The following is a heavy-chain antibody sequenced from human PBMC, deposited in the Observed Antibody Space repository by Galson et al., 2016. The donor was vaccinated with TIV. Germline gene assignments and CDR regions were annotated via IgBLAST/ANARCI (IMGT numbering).Heavy chain of an antibody. Sequence: SCKASGGTFSSYGISWVRQAPGQGLEWKGWISAYTGNTNYAQKVQGRLTMTTDSSTSTAYMELRSLKSADTAVYYCARSLVQGVVNQYHGMDVWGQGTTVTVSS. CDR3: ARSLVQGVVNQYHGMDV. CDR1: GGTFSSYG. J-gene: IGHJ6*02. V-gene: IGHV1-18*01. D-gene: IGHD3-10*01. CDR2: ISAYTGNT.